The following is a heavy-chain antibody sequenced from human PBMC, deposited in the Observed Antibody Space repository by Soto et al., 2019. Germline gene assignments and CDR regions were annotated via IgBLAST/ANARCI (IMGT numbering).Heavy chain of an antibody. CDR1: GFTVSSSY. J-gene: IGHJ3*02. Sequence: EVQLVESGGGLVQPGGSLRLSCAASGFTVSSSYMSWVRQARGKGLECVSIIYSGGSTNYADSVKGRFTISRDSSKNTLYLQMNSLRAEDTAVYYCARSRVNAFDIWGQGTMVTVSS. CDR3: ARSRVNAFDI. V-gene: IGHV3-53*01. CDR2: IYSGGST. D-gene: IGHD3-22*01.